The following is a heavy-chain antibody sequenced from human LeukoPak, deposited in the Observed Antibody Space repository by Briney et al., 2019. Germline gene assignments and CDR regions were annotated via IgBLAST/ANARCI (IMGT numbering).Heavy chain of an antibody. CDR3: ARGPYSYDSSGAFDI. J-gene: IGHJ3*02. CDR2: INHSGST. D-gene: IGHD3-22*01. CDR1: GGSFSGYY. V-gene: IGHV4-34*01. Sequence: PSETLSLTCAVYGGSFSGYYWSWIRQPPGKGLEWIGEINHSGSTNYNPSLKSRVTISVDTSMNQFSLKLSSVTAADTAVYFCARGPYSYDSSGAFDIWGQGTMVTVSS.